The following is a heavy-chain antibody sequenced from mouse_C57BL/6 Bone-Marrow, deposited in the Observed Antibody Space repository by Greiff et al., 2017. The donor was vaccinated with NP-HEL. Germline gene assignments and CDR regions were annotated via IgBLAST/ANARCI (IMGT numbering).Heavy chain of an antibody. Sequence: EVKLMESGGGLVKPGGSLKLSCAASGFTFSSYAMSWVRQTPEKRLEWVATISDGGSYTYYPDNVKGRFTISRYNAKNNLYLQMSHLKSEDTAMYYCAREWDGYWGQGTTLTVSS. J-gene: IGHJ2*01. V-gene: IGHV5-4*01. D-gene: IGHD4-1*01. CDR3: AREWDGY. CDR1: GFTFSSYA. CDR2: ISDGGSYT.